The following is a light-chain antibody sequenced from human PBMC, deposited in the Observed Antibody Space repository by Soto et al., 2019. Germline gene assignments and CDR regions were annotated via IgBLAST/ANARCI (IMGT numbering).Light chain of an antibody. CDR1: QNVGDW. CDR3: QQSNTFPLT. Sequence: DIQMTQSPASLSASVGDRVTISCRAGQNVGDWLAWYQQTPGKAPKLLIYAASRLQTGVPSRFSGGGSGTDFTPTITSLQPEDFPTYYCQQSNTFPLTFGGGTKVEIK. V-gene: IGKV1-12*01. CDR2: AAS. J-gene: IGKJ4*01.